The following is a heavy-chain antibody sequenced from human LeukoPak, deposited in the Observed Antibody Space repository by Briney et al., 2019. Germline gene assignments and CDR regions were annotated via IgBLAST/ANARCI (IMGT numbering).Heavy chain of an antibody. CDR3: AREGRENIAIGVH. CDR1: DYSISTDYY. V-gene: IGHV4-38-2*02. Sequence: SETLSFTCTVSDYSISTDYYWGWIRQTPEKGLEWIASISHSGSPYYNPSLKSRVTISRDVSKNLFSLTLSSVTAADAAVYYCAREGRENIAIGVHWGQGALVTVSS. D-gene: IGHD2/OR15-2a*01. CDR2: ISHSGSP. J-gene: IGHJ4*02.